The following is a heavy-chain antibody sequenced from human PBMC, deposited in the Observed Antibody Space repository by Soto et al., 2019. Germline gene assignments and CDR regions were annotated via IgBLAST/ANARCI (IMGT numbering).Heavy chain of an antibody. CDR3: TTAHPRGPDY. V-gene: IGHV3-15*07. D-gene: IGHD3-10*01. J-gene: IGHJ4*02. CDR1: GLTFNNAW. CDR2: IKSKSDGGTI. Sequence: EVQLVESGGGLVKPGESLRLSCAVSGLTFNNAWMNWVRQAPGKGLEWVGRIKSKSDGGTIDYGTPVKGRFTISRDDSKNTLYLQLNSLKTEDTAVYYCTTAHPRGPDYWGQGTLVTVSS.